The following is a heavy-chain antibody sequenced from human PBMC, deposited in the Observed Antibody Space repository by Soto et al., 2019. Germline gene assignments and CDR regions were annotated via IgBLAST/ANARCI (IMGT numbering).Heavy chain of an antibody. Sequence: ASVKVSCKASGYTFSSYGITWVRQAPGQGLEWMGWISAYNGNTNYAQKLQGRVTMTPDTSTSKAYRELRSLGSDGRAVYYCARDPSIVGPSALDYWGQGTLVTVSS. CDR3: ARDPSIVGPSALDY. V-gene: IGHV1-18*01. CDR1: GYTFSSYG. CDR2: ISAYNGNT. D-gene: IGHD1-26*01. J-gene: IGHJ4*02.